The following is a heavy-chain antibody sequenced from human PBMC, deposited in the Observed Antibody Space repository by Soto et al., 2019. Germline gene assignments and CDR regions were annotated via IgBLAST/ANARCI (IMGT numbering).Heavy chain of an antibody. CDR3: AREEGALDY. J-gene: IGHJ4*02. Sequence: ASVKVSCKASGYTFTNYFIHWVRQAPGEGLEWMGIINPGDDSTTYAQKFQGRVTVTKDTSTSTVYMQLSSLRSDDTAMYYCAREEGALDYWGQGTLVTVSS. CDR1: GYTFTNYF. D-gene: IGHD1-26*01. CDR2: INPGDDST. V-gene: IGHV1-46*01.